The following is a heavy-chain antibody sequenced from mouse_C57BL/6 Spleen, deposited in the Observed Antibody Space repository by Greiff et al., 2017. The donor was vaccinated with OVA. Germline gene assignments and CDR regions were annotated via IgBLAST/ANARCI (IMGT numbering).Heavy chain of an antibody. CDR3: ARKEDDGYYGDY. D-gene: IGHD2-3*01. CDR1: GYTFTSYW. Sequence: QVQLQQPGAELVKPGASVKLSCKASGYTFTSYWMQWVKQRPGQGLEWIGEIDPSDSYTNYNQKFKGKATLTVDTSSSTAYMQLSSLTSEDSAVYYCARKEDDGYYGDYWGQGTTLTVSS. J-gene: IGHJ2*01. V-gene: IGHV1-50*01. CDR2: IDPSDSYT.